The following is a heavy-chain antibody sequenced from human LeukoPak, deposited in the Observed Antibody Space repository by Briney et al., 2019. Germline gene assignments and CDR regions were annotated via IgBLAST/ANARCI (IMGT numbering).Heavy chain of an antibody. J-gene: IGHJ6*04. CDR2: IIPIFGTA. CDR3: ARGRAEESPCYYGSGSLFRYYYGMDV. Sequence: GASVTVSFKASGGTFSSYAISWMRQAQGPGLEWMGGIIPIFGTANYAQKFQGRVTITADKSTSTAYMELSSLRSEDTAVYYCARGRAEESPCYYGSGSLFRYYYGMDVWGKGTTVTVSS. V-gene: IGHV1-69*06. D-gene: IGHD3-10*01. CDR1: GGTFSSYA.